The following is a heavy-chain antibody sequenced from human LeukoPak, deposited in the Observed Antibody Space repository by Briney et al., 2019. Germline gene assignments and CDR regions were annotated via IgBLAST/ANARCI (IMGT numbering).Heavy chain of an antibody. CDR1: GGTFSSYA. Sequence: ASVKVSCKASGGTFSSYAISWVRQAPGQGLEWMGWINPNSGGTNYAQKFQGRVTMTRDTSISTAYMELSRLRSDDTAVYYCARSAGSWWGYYYYYMDVWGKGTTVTVSS. V-gene: IGHV1-2*02. J-gene: IGHJ6*03. D-gene: IGHD6-13*01. CDR3: ARSAGSWWGYYYYYMDV. CDR2: INPNSGGT.